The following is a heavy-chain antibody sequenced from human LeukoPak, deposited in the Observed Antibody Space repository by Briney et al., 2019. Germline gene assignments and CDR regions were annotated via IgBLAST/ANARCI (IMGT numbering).Heavy chain of an antibody. Sequence: GGSLRLSCAASGFTFSSYAMSWVHQAPGKGLEWVSAISGSGGSTYYADSVKGRFAISRDNSKNTLYLQMNSLRAEDTAVYYCAKGNYDSSGYYLGRKYYFDYWGQGTLVTVSS. D-gene: IGHD3-22*01. CDR3: AKGNYDSSGYYLGRKYYFDY. CDR2: ISGSGGST. J-gene: IGHJ4*02. CDR1: GFTFSSYA. V-gene: IGHV3-23*01.